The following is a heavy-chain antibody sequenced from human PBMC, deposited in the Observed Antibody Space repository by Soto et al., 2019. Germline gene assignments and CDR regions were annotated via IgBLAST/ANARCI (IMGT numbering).Heavy chain of an antibody. Sequence: QVQLVQSGAEVKKPGASVKVSCKASGYTFTSYAMHWVRQAPGQRLEWMGWINAGNGNTKDSQKFQGRVTTTRDTSASTAYMELSSLRSEDTAVYYFARSIVVVTAADYWGQGTLVTVSS. D-gene: IGHD2-21*02. CDR2: INAGNGNT. V-gene: IGHV1-3*01. J-gene: IGHJ4*02. CDR3: ARSIVVVTAADY. CDR1: GYTFTSYA.